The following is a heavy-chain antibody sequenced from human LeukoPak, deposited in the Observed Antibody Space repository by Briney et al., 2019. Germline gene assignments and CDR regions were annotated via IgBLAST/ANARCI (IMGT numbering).Heavy chain of an antibody. D-gene: IGHD3-22*01. Sequence: GASVKVSCKASGFTFTSSAVQWVRQARGQRLEWIGWIVVGSGNTNYAQKFQERVTITRDMSTSTAYMELSSPRSEDTAVYYCARDRSGYLPGGYWGQGTLVTVSS. CDR1: GFTFTSSA. CDR2: IVVGSGNT. J-gene: IGHJ4*02. V-gene: IGHV1-58*01. CDR3: ARDRSGYLPGGY.